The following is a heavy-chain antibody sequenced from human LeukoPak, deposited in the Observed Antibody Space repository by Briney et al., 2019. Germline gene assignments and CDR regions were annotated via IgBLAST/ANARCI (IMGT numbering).Heavy chain of an antibody. V-gene: IGHV3-21*01. CDR2: ISSSSDYI. J-gene: IGHJ4*02. D-gene: IGHD3-3*01. CDR3: ARGGSGLNYDFWSGYSNY. Sequence: GGSLRLSCAASGFTFSSYSMNWVRQAPGKGLEWVSSISSSSDYINYADSVKGRFTISRDNVKNSLFLQMNSLRADDTAVYYCARGGSGLNYDFWSGYSNYWGQGTQVTVST. CDR1: GFTFSSYS.